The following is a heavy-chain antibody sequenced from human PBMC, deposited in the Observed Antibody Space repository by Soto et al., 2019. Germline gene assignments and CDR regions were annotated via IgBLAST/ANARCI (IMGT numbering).Heavy chain of an antibody. CDR3: AGVRGPYCGGECYPPTPNWFDP. J-gene: IGHJ5*02. V-gene: IGHV4-30-2*01. CDR1: GGSISSGGYS. Sequence: QLQLQESGSGLVKPSQTLSLTCAVSGGSISSGGYSWSWIRQPPGKGLEWIGYIYHSGRTYYNPSLKSRVTISVDRSKNQFSLKPSSVTAADSAVYYCAGVRGPYCGGECYPPTPNWFDPWGQGTLVTVSS. D-gene: IGHD2-21*01. CDR2: IYHSGRT.